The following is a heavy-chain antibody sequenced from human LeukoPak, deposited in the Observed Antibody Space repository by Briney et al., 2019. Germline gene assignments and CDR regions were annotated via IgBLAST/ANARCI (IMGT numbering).Heavy chain of an antibody. Sequence: GGSLRLSCAASGFTFSNYGMNWVRQAPGKGLEWVSSISGSGGNTYYANSVKGRFTISRHNSKNTLYLQMNSLRAEDTAIYYCARGHSGWYDYWGQGTLVTVSS. J-gene: IGHJ4*02. CDR2: ISGSGGNT. CDR3: ARGHSGWYDY. CDR1: GFTFSNYG. D-gene: IGHD6-19*01. V-gene: IGHV3-23*01.